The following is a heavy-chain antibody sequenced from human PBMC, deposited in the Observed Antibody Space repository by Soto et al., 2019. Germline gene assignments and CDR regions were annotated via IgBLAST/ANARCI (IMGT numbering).Heavy chain of an antibody. D-gene: IGHD5-18*01. CDR1: GFTFNIYW. J-gene: IGHJ6*02. CDR2: IKFDESTT. V-gene: IGHV3-74*01. Sequence: EVQVVESGGGLIQPGGSLRLSCVASGFTFNIYWMHWVRQAPGKGLVWVSRIKFDESTTSYADSVKGRITISRDNAKNTVFLQMNSLRADDTGVYYCARGIRNYYGVDVWGQGTTVTVSS. CDR3: ARGIRNYYGVDV.